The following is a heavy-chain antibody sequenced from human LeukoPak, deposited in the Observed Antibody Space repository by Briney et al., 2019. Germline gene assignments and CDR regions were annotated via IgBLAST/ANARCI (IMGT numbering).Heavy chain of an antibody. CDR2: ISSSSSYI. CDR3: ARDEITIFGVVIGAFDI. CDR1: GFTFSDYY. Sequence: PGGSLRLSCAASGFTFSDYYMSWIRQAPGKGLEWVSSISSSSSYIYYADSVKGRFTISRDNAKNSLYLQMNSLRAEDTAVYYCARDEITIFGVVIGAFDIWGQGTMVTVSS. D-gene: IGHD3-3*01. J-gene: IGHJ3*02. V-gene: IGHV3-11*06.